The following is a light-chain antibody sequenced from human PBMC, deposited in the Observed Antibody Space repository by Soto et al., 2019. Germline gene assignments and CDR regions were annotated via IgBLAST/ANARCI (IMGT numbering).Light chain of an antibody. J-gene: IGLJ3*02. V-gene: IGLV2-14*01. Sequence: QSALTQPASVSGSPGQSITISCTGTSSDVGGYNYVSWYQHHPGKAPKLMIYEVNNRPSGVSNRFSGSKSGNTASLTISGLQPEDEADYYCLSYTSANTRVFGGGTKLTVL. CDR2: EVN. CDR3: LSYTSANTRV. CDR1: SSDVGGYNY.